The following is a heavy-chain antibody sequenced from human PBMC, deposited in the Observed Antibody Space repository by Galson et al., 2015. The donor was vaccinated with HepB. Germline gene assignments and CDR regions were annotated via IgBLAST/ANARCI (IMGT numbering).Heavy chain of an antibody. V-gene: IGHV3-30*03. CDR3: ARGHIYYYYGMDV. J-gene: IGHJ6*02. CDR1: GFTFNTYG. Sequence: SLRLSCAASGFTFNTYGMHWVRQSPGKGLEWVAVISSDGSNKYYVDSVKGRFTISRDNSKNTLYLQMNSLRAEDTAVYYCARGHIYYYYGMDVWGQGTTVTVSS. CDR2: ISSDGSNK. D-gene: IGHD2-21*01.